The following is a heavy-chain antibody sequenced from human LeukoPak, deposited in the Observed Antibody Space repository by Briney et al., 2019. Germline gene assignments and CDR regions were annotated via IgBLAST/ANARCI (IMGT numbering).Heavy chain of an antibody. CDR1: GFTFSNYW. D-gene: IGHD3-10*01. Sequence: GGSLRLSCAASGFTFSNYWMSWVRQAPGKGLEWVANIKQDGTQKFYVDSVKGRFTISRDNAKNSLYLQMNSLRAEDTAVYYCARGRERNYGSGSYYRHWGQGTLVTVSS. V-gene: IGHV3-7*01. J-gene: IGHJ4*02. CDR3: ARGRERNYGSGSYYRH. CDR2: IKQDGTQK.